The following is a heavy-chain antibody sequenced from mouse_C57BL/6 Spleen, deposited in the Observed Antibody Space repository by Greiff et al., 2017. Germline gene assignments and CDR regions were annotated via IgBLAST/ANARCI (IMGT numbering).Heavy chain of an antibody. CDR3: ARGGLRGAMDY. Sequence: EVKLVESGGGLVKPGGSLKLSCAASGFTFSSYAMSWVRQTPEKRLEWVATISDGGSYTYYPDNVKGRFTISRDNAKNNLYLQMSHLKSEDTAMYYCARGGLRGAMDYWGQGTSVTVSS. CDR1: GFTFSSYA. CDR2: ISDGGSYT. J-gene: IGHJ4*01. V-gene: IGHV5-4*03. D-gene: IGHD2-12*01.